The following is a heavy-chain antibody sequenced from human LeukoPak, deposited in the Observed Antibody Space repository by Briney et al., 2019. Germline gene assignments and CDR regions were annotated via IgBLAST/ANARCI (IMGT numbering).Heavy chain of an antibody. D-gene: IGHD1-26*01. V-gene: IGHV4-34*01. CDR2: INHSGST. Sequence: SETLSLTCAVYGGSFSGYYWSWIRQPPGKGLEWIGEINHSGSTNYNPSLKSRVTISVDTSKNQFSLKLSSVTAADTAVYYCARLVGAICRDWGQGTLVTVSS. CDR3: ARLVGAICRD. CDR1: GGSFSGYY. J-gene: IGHJ4*02.